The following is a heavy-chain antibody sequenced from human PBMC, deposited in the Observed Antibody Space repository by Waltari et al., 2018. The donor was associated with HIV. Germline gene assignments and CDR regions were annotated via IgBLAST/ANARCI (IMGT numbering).Heavy chain of an antibody. D-gene: IGHD2-2*01. J-gene: IGHJ4*02. CDR2: IRAYKGNT. CDR1: GYTFTSYG. CDR3: ARDGLGYCSSTSCRIFDY. V-gene: IGHV1-18*01. Sequence: QVQLVQSGAEVKKPGASVKVSCKASGYTFTSYGISWVRQAPGQGLEWMGWIRAYKGNTNYGRKLQGRVTMTTDTSTSTAYMELRSLRSDDTAVYYCARDGLGYCSSTSCRIFDYWGQGTLVTVSS.